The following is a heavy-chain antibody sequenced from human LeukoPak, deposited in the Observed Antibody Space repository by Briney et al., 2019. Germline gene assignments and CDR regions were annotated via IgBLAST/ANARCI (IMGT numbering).Heavy chain of an antibody. CDR3: ARDDYDSSGYPYFDY. J-gene: IGHJ4*02. Sequence: SETLSLTCTVSGGSISSYYWSWIRQPPGKGLEWIGYIYYSGSTNYNPSLKSRVTISVDTSKNQSSLKLSSVTAADTAVYYCARDDYDSSGYPYFDYWGQGTLVTVSS. D-gene: IGHD3-22*01. V-gene: IGHV4-59*01. CDR1: GGSISSYY. CDR2: IYYSGST.